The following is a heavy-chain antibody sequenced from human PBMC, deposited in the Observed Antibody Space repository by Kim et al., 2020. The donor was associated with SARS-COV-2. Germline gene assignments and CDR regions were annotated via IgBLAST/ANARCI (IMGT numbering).Heavy chain of an antibody. Sequence: SETLSLTCTVSGGSISSSSYYWGWIRQPPGKGLEWIGSIYYSGSTYHNPSLKSRVTISVDTSKNQFSLKLSSVTAADTAVYYCACPDCIAAAADAFDIWG. J-gene: IGHJ3*02. D-gene: IGHD6-13*01. CDR2: IYYSGST. CDR3: ACPDCIAAAADAFDI. V-gene: IGHV4-39*01. CDR1: GGSISSSSYY.